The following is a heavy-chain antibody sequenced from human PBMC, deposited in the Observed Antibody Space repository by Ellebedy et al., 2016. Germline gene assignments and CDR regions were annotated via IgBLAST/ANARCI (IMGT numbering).Heavy chain of an antibody. Sequence: SETLSLTCTVSGGSISSSSYYWGWIRQPPGKGLEWIGSIYYSGSTYYNPSLKSRVTISVDTSKNQFSLKLSSVTAADTAVYYCASGHDSSGYYLGYWGQGTLVTVSS. J-gene: IGHJ4*02. CDR2: IYYSGST. CDR1: GGSISSSSYY. CDR3: ASGHDSSGYYLGY. V-gene: IGHV4-39*07. D-gene: IGHD3-22*01.